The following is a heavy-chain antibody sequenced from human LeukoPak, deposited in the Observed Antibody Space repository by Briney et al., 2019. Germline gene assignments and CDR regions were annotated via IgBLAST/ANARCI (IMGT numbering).Heavy chain of an antibody. J-gene: IGHJ4*02. V-gene: IGHV4-30-2*01. CDR1: GGSISSGDYP. Sequence: SQTLSLTCAVFGGSISSGDYPWSWIRQPPGKGLEWIGYIFHTGHTSYNPSLKSRVTISVDMSKNQLSLKLSSVTAADTAVYYCARGFYGSGSQFYYWGQGTLVTVSS. D-gene: IGHD3-10*01. CDR2: IFHTGHT. CDR3: ARGFYGSGSQFYY.